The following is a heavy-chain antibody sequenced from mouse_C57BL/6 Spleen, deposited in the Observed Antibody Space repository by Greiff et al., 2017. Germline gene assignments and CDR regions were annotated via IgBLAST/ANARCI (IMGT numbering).Heavy chain of an antibody. CDR3: TRRTGPLWYFDV. J-gene: IGHJ1*03. Sequence: QVQLKQSGAELVRPGASVTLSCKASGYTFTDYEMHWVKQTPVHGLEWIGAIDPETGGTAYNQKFKGKAILTADKSSSTAYMELRSLTSEDSAVYYCTRRTGPLWYFDVWGTGTTVTVSS. CDR2: IDPETGGT. D-gene: IGHD4-1*01. CDR1: GYTFTDYE. V-gene: IGHV1-15*01.